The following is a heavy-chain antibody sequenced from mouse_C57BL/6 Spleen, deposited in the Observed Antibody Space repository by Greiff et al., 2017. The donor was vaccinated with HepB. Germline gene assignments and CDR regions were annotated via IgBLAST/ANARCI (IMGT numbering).Heavy chain of an antibody. CDR2: IDPSDSYT. V-gene: IGHV1-69*01. CDR1: GYTFTSYW. D-gene: IGHD2-5*01. CDR3: ARRGAWSNLDY. Sequence: QVQLQQPGAELVMPGASVKLSCKASGYTFTSYWMHWVKQRPGQGLEWIGEIDPSDSYTNYNQKFKGKSTLTVDKSSSTAYMQLSSLTSEDSAVYDCARRGAWSNLDYWGQGTTLTVAS. J-gene: IGHJ2*01.